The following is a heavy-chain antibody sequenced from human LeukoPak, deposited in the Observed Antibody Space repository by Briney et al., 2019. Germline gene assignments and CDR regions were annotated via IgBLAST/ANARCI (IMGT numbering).Heavy chain of an antibody. Sequence: AAVKVSCKASGYTFIHYFMHWMRQAPGQGPEWMGRVNSNSGDTEYAQNFQGRVTMTRDTTITTVYMELISLTSDDTAVYYCARDLSSTANWELDYWGQGTLVTVSS. J-gene: IGHJ4*02. CDR2: VNSNSGDT. CDR1: GYTFIHYF. V-gene: IGHV1-2*06. D-gene: IGHD7-27*01. CDR3: ARDLSSTANWELDY.